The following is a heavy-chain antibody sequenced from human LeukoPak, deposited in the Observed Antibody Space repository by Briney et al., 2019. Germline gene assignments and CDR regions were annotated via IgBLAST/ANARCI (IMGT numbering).Heavy chain of an antibody. J-gene: IGHJ5*02. D-gene: IGHD3-10*01. CDR2: ISYEGGTQ. Sequence: TGGSLRLSCAASGFTFSSYEMNWVRQAPGKGLERVAVISYEGGTQHYADSVKGRFIISRDNPRNTLYLQMNILRTEDTAVYYCAKEGTPQVSTWYDLWGQGTQVIVSS. V-gene: IGHV3-30*18. CDR1: GFTFSSYE. CDR3: AKEGTPQVSTWYDL.